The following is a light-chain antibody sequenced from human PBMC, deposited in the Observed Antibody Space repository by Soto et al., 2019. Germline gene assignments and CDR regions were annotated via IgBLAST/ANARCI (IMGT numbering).Light chain of an antibody. V-gene: IGKV1-6*01. CDR3: LQDINYPWT. J-gene: IGKJ1*01. CDR2: AAS. Sequence: IHMTQAPSSLSASVGDRVTITCRASQSINSHLNWYQQQPGKAPKLLIFAASSLQSGVSSRFSGSGSVTDFTLAISSLQPEDSATYYCLQDINYPWTXGQGTKVDIK. CDR1: QSINSH.